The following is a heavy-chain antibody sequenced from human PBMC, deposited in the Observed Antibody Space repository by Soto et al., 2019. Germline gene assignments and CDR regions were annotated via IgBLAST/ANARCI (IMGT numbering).Heavy chain of an antibody. CDR1: GYTFTSYT. D-gene: IGHD3-10*01. CDR3: ARCRTMVRGVILDAFDT. CDR2: INAGNGNT. V-gene: IGHV1-3*01. Sequence: QVQLVQSGAEVKKPGASVKVSCKASGYTFTSYTMHWVRQAPGQRLEWMGWINAGNGNTKYSQKFQGRVTITRDTSASTAYMELSSLRTEDTAVDSSARCRTMVRGVILDAFDTWGQGTMVTVSS. J-gene: IGHJ3*02.